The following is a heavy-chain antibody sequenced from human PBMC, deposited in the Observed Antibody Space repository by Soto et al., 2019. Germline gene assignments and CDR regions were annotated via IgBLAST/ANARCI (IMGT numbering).Heavy chain of an antibody. D-gene: IGHD2-8*01. J-gene: IGHJ6*02. CDR1: GFTFSSYA. Sequence: QVQLVESGGGVVQPGRSLRLSCAASGFTFSSYAMHWVRQAPGKGLEWVAVISYDGSNKYYADSVKGRFTISRDNSKNTLYLQMNSLRAEDTAVYYCARATGYCTHGVCLTYYYYGMDVWGQGTTVTVSS. V-gene: IGHV3-30-3*01. CDR3: ARATGYCTHGVCLTYYYYGMDV. CDR2: ISYDGSNK.